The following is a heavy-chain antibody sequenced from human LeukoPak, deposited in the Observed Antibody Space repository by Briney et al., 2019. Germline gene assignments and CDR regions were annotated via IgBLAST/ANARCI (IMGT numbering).Heavy chain of an antibody. CDR2: INAGNGNT. V-gene: IGHV1-3*01. J-gene: IGHJ5*02. CDR3: ARDSTITSQP. CDR1: GGTFSSYA. D-gene: IGHD4/OR15-4a*01. Sequence: EASVKVSCKASGGTFSSYAISWVRQAPGQRLEWMGWINAGNGNTKYSQKFQGRVTITRDTSASTAYMELSSLRSEDTAVYFCARDSTITSQPWGQGTLVTVSS.